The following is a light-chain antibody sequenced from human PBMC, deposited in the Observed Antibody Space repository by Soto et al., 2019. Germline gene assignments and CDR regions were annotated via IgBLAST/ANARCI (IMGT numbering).Light chain of an antibody. CDR2: DAS. CDR3: QQYNSYQFT. CDR1: QSISSW. V-gene: IGKV1-5*01. J-gene: IGKJ3*01. Sequence: DIQMTQSPSTLSASVGDRVTITCRASQSISSWLAWYQQKPGKAPKLLIYDASSLESGVPSRFSGSGSWTEFTLTISSLQPDVFATYYCQQYNSYQFTFGPGTKVDIK.